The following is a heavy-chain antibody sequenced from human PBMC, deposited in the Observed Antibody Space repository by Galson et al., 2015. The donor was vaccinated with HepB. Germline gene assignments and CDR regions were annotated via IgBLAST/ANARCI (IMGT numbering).Heavy chain of an antibody. CDR2: IIPSVGST. D-gene: IGHD2-21*02. V-gene: IGHV1-46*01. CDR3: AAEAAVATFRFDP. CDR1: ESTFSNYY. J-gene: IGHJ5*02. Sequence: SVKVSCKASESTFSNYYIHWVRQAPGQGLEWMGFIIPSVGSTSYAQKFQGRITLTRDTSTSTFYMELSSLRSEDTAFYHCAAEAAVATFRFDPWGQGTLVTVSS.